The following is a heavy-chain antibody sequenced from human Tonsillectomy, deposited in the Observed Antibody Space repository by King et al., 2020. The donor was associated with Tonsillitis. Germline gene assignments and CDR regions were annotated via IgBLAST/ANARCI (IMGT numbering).Heavy chain of an antibody. J-gene: IGHJ5*02. Sequence: QLQESGSGLVKPSQTLSLTCAVSDGSISSGDSSWSWIRQPPGKGLEWIGYIYDSGRTYYNPSLKSRVSISVDRSKNRFSLKLSSLTAADTAVYYCARKPSRFNWFDPWGQGTLVTVSS. CDR2: IYDSGRT. CDR1: DGSISSGDSS. V-gene: IGHV4-30-2*01. CDR3: ARKPSRFNWFDP.